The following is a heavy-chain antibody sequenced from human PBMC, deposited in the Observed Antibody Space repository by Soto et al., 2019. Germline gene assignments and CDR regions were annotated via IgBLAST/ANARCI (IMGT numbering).Heavy chain of an antibody. CDR1: GGSFSGYY. CDR2: INHSGST. V-gene: IGHV4-34*01. Sequence: NPPETLSLTCAVYGGSFSGYYWSWIRQPPGKWLEWIGEINHSGSTNYNPSLKSRVTISVDTSKNQFSLKLSSVTAADTAVYYCARDLPGYSSSWYSYYYYGMDVWXQGTTVTVSS. D-gene: IGHD6-13*01. J-gene: IGHJ6*02. CDR3: ARDLPGYSSSWYSYYYYGMDV.